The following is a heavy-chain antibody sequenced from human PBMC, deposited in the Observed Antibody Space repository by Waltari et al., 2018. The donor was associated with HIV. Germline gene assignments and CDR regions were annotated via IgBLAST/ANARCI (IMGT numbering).Heavy chain of an antibody. D-gene: IGHD6-19*01. Sequence: EVQLVQSGAEVKKPGESLKISCKGSGYSINSYWIGWVRQMPGKGLELMGMSYPGDSYTRDSPSFQGQVTISADKAISTAYLQWSSLKASDTAMYYCALLNTSGWSVDYWGQGTLVTVSS. J-gene: IGHJ4*02. CDR3: ALLNTSGWSVDY. V-gene: IGHV5-51*03. CDR1: GYSINSYW. CDR2: SYPGDSYT.